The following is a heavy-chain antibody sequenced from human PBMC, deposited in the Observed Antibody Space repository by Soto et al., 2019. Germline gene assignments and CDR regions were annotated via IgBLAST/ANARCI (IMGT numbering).Heavy chain of an antibody. CDR3: VRNIVVVVAATLFDL. CDR1: GFTFSNYG. D-gene: IGHD2-15*01. J-gene: IGHJ2*01. CDR2: IRQDGGEK. V-gene: IGHV3-7*01. Sequence: XGSLRLSCVASGFTFSNYGMTWVRQAPGKGLEWVANIRQDGGEKYYVDSVKGRFTISRDNAKNSLYLQINSLRAEDTAVYYCVRNIVVVVAATLFDLWGRGTLVTVSS.